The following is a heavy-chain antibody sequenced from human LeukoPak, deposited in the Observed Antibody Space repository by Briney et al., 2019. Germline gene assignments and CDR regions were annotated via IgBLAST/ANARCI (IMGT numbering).Heavy chain of an antibody. CDR2: ISSSSSYI. Sequence: KTGGSLRLSCAASGFTFSSYSKNWVRQAPWKGLEWVSSISSSSSYIYYADSVKGRFTISRDNAKNSLYLQMNSLRAEDTAVYYCAREPYGDYALDYWGQGTLVTVSS. J-gene: IGHJ4*02. CDR1: GFTFSSYS. CDR3: AREPYGDYALDY. V-gene: IGHV3-21*01. D-gene: IGHD4-17*01.